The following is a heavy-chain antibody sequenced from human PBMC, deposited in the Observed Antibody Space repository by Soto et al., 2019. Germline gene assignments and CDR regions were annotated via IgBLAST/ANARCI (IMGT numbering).Heavy chain of an antibody. CDR3: AGATMIVVVRTGAFDI. V-gene: IGHV1-69*01. CDR2: IIPIFGTA. Sequence: QVQLVQSGAEVKKPGSSVKVSCKASGGTFSSYAISWVRQAPGQGLEWMGGIIPIFGTANYAQKFQGRVTITADESTSTAYKELSSLRSEDTAVYYCAGATMIVVVRTGAFDIWGQGTMVTVSS. CDR1: GGTFSSYA. J-gene: IGHJ3*02. D-gene: IGHD3-22*01.